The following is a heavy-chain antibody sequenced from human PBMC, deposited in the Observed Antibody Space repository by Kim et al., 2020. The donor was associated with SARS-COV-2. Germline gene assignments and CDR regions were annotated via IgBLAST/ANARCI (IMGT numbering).Heavy chain of an antibody. D-gene: IGHD2-15*01. V-gene: IGHV3-21*01. CDR3: AICGGGGCYSAVY. Sequence: YAASGKGPITIARDNTKNSLYLQMNSLRAEDTAVYYCAICGGGGCYSAVYWGQGTLVTVSS. J-gene: IGHJ4*02.